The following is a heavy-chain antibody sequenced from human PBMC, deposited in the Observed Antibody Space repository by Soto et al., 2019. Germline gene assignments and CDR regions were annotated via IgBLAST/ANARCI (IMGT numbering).Heavy chain of an antibody. Sequence: PMRVSCRACKCIVISSYMSLILQAPGKGLEWVSVIYSGGSTYYADSVKGRFTISRDNSKNTLYLQMNSLRAEDTAVYYCASASMIVVVATSDVFDFWGKGTMVTVSS. CDR2: IYSGGST. CDR1: KCIVISSY. D-gene: IGHD3-22*01. J-gene: IGHJ3*01. CDR3: ASASMIVVVATSDVFDF. V-gene: IGHV3-66*01.